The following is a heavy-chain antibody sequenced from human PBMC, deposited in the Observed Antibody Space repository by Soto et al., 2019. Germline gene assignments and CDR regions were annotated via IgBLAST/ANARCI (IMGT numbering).Heavy chain of an antibody. J-gene: IGHJ4*02. CDR3: ARHHIWFYHLDY. Sequence: QLQLQESGPGLVKPSETLSLTCTVSGGSISSSSYYWGWIRQPPGKGLEWIGSIYYSGSTHYNQDLKRRVTISVDTSKNQFSLTLTSVTAADTAVYYCARHHIWFYHLDYCGQGTLVTVSS. V-gene: IGHV4-39*01. CDR1: GGSISSSSYY. CDR2: IYYSGST. D-gene: IGHD3-10*01.